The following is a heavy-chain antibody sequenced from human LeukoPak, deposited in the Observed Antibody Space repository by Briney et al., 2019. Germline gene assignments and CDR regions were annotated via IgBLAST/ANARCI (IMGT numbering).Heavy chain of an antibody. CDR3: ATDGYYDILTGYPYNDY. CDR2: FDPEDGET. J-gene: IGHJ4*02. Sequence: ASVKVSCKASGYTLTELSMHWVRQAPGKGLEWMGGFDPEDGETIYAQKFQGRVTMTEDTSTDTAYMELSSLRSEDTAVYYCATDGYYDILTGYPYNDYWGQGTLVTVSS. CDR1: GYTLTELS. V-gene: IGHV1-24*01. D-gene: IGHD3-9*01.